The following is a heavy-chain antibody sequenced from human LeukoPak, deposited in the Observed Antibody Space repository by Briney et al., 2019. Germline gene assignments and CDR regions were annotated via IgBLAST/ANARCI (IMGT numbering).Heavy chain of an antibody. J-gene: IGHJ4*02. V-gene: IGHV3-23*01. CDR3: APGLRGSAWSLDD. Sequence: PGGSLRLSCAASGFTFSSYAMSWVRQAPGKGLGGVSLISGSGASTHYPDSVKGQFTISRDNSKNTLSLQMNSLRAEDTAVYYCAPGLRGSAWSLDDWGQGTLVTVSS. CDR2: ISGSGAST. CDR1: GFTFSSYA. D-gene: IGHD6-13*01.